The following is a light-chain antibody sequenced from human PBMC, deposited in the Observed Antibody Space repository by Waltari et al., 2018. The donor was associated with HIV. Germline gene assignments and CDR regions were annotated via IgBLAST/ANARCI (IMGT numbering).Light chain of an antibody. CDR1: QSVSTN. Sequence: IVMTQSPATLSVSPGERATLSCRASQSVSTNLAWYQQKPGQDPRLLISGASTRATGLPARFSGSGSGTEFTLTISSLQSEDFAVYYCQQYNKWPETFGQGTKVEIK. J-gene: IGKJ1*01. CDR2: GAS. CDR3: QQYNKWPET. V-gene: IGKV3-15*01.